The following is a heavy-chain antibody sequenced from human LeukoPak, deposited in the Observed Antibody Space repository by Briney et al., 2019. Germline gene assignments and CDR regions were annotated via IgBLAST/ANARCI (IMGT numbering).Heavy chain of an antibody. D-gene: IGHD1-26*01. Sequence: KPSETPSPTRPCPGGSLHRSSYYRGWVRQPPGKGPEWVGGIYYSGSTYYNPSLKSRVTISVDTSKNQFSLKLSSVTAADTAVYYCARLWEEAVAGLSTPRLAFDIWGQGTMVTVSS. V-gene: IGHV4-39*01. CDR1: GGSLHRSSYY. CDR3: ARLWEEAVAGLSTPRLAFDI. CDR2: IYYSGST. J-gene: IGHJ3*02.